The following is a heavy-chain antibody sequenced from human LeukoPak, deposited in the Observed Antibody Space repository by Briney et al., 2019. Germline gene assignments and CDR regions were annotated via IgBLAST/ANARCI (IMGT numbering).Heavy chain of an antibody. D-gene: IGHD1-26*01. CDR1: GYTFTSHY. CDR2: INPSGGGT. CDR3: AGRRVRATVFDY. V-gene: IGHV1-46*01. J-gene: IGHJ4*02. Sequence: ASVKVSCKASGYTFTSHYMHWVRQAPGQGLEWMGTINPSGGGTSYAQKFQGRITMTRDTSTSTVSMELSSLTSEDTAVYYCAGRRVRATVFDYWSQGTLVTVSS.